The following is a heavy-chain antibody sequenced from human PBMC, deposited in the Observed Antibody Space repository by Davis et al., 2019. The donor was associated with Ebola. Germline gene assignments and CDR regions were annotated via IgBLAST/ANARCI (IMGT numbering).Heavy chain of an antibody. CDR2: IIPIFGTA. J-gene: IGHJ3*02. CDR1: GGTFSSYA. V-gene: IGHV1-69*06. Sequence: AASVKVSCKASGGTFSSYAISWVRQAPGQGLEWMGGIIPIFGTANYAQKFQGRVTITADKSTSTAYMELSSLRSEDTAMYYCADSSGYYDAFDIWGQGTMVTVSS. D-gene: IGHD3-22*01. CDR3: ADSSGYYDAFDI.